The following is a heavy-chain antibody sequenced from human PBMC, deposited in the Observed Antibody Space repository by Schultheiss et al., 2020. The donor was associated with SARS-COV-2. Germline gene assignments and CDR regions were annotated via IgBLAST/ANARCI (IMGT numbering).Heavy chain of an antibody. D-gene: IGHD3-22*01. CDR1: GYTFTGYY. V-gene: IGHV1-2*04. Sequence: ASVKVSCKASGYTFTGYYMHWVRQAPGQGLEWMGWINPNSGGTNYAQKFQGWVTMTRDTSASTAYMELSSLRSDDTAVYYCARDPDYYDSSGSFDYWGQGTLVTVSS. J-gene: IGHJ4*02. CDR3: ARDPDYYDSSGSFDY. CDR2: INPNSGGT.